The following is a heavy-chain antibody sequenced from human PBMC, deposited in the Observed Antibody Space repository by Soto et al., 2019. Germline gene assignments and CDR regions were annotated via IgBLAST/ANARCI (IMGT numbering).Heavy chain of an antibody. J-gene: IGHJ4*02. V-gene: IGHV4-34*01. D-gene: IGHD3-10*01. CDR2: INHSGST. Sequence: QVQLQQWGAGLLKPSETLSLTCAVYGGSFSGYYWSWIRQPPGKGLEWIGEINHSGSTNYNPSLKSRVTISVDTSKNQVSLKRSSVTAADTAVYYCARRRGYYYGSGSYYSWGQGTLVTVSS. CDR1: GGSFSGYY. CDR3: ARRRGYYYGSGSYYS.